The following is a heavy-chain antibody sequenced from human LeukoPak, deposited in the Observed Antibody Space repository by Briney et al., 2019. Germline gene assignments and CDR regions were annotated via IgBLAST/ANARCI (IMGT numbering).Heavy chain of an antibody. CDR1: GFTFSIYA. Sequence: GGSLRLSCAASGFTFSIYAMSWVRQAPGKGLEWVSAISGSGGSTYYGDSVKGRFTISRDNSRNTLYLQMNSLRADDTAVYYCAKIPHREWELLHFDYWGQGTLVTVSS. CDR3: AKIPHREWELLHFDY. V-gene: IGHV3-23*01. CDR2: ISGSGGST. J-gene: IGHJ4*02. D-gene: IGHD1-26*01.